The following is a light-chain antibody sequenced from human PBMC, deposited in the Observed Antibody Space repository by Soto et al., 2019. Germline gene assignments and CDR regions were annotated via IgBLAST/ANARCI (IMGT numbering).Light chain of an antibody. CDR2: DAS. CDR3: KPHNNWHRWT. J-gene: IGKJ1*01. CDR1: QSISSK. Sequence: IEMTQSPATLSVSLGERATLSCRASQSISSKLAWYQRRPGQAPRLLIYDASTRASGVPARFSGRGSGTEFTIAISILLKEDFGGYYCKPHNNWHRWTSGQGTTVEI. V-gene: IGKV3-15*01.